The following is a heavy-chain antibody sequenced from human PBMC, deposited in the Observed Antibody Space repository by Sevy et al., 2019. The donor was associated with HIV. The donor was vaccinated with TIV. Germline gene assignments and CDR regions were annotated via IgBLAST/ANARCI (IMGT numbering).Heavy chain of an antibody. V-gene: IGHV3-33*01. CDR3: ARDIDGSGSSYYYHYGMDV. D-gene: IGHD3-10*01. J-gene: IGHJ6*02. CDR2: IWYDGSDK. CDR1: GFTFSSYG. Sequence: GGSLRLSCAASGFTFSSYGMHWVRQGPGKGLEWVALIWYDGSDKYYTDSVKGRFTNSRDNSKNTLYLQMNSLRAEDTAVYYCARDIDGSGSSYYYHYGMDVWGQGTTVTVSS.